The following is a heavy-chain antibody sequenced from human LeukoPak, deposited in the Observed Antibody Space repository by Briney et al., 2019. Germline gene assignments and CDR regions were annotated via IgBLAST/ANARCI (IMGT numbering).Heavy chain of an antibody. CDR2: ISGSGGST. CDR1: GFTFSSYA. CDR3: AKDPLYSSSWYSDY. D-gene: IGHD6-13*01. Sequence: GGSLRLSCAASGFTFSSYAMSWVRQAPGKGLEWVSAISGSGGSTYYADSVKGRFTFSRDNSKNTLYLQMNSLRAEDTAVYYCAKDPLYSSSWYSDYWGPGTLVTVSS. J-gene: IGHJ4*02. V-gene: IGHV3-23*01.